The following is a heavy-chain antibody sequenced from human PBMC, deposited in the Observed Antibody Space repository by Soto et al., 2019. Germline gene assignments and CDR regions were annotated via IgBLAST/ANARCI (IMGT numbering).Heavy chain of an antibody. Sequence: GGSLRLSCAASGFTFSNYAMNWVRQAPGKGLEWVSAISGSGGSTFYADSVRGRFTISRDNSKNTLYLQMNSLRAEDTAVYYCAKGTRAAAGTSYYFDYWGQGTLVTVSS. D-gene: IGHD6-13*01. V-gene: IGHV3-23*01. CDR1: GFTFSNYA. CDR2: ISGSGGST. CDR3: AKGTRAAAGTSYYFDY. J-gene: IGHJ4*02.